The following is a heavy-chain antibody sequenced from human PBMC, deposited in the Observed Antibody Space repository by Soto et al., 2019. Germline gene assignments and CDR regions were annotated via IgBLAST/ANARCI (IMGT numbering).Heavy chain of an antibody. J-gene: IGHJ4*02. CDR2: VTHDGTLY. CDR3: VKDRSDTWSFDY. D-gene: IGHD2-8*02. Sequence: QVQLVESGGGVVQPGRSLRLSCVASGFTFSSCAMHWVRQVPGKGLEWLAVVTHDGTLYPYADSVKGRFSISRDNSRKTLYLQMNGLRPEDTAVYYCVKDRSDTWSFDYWGQGTLVTVFS. V-gene: IGHV3-30*18. CDR1: GFTFSSCA.